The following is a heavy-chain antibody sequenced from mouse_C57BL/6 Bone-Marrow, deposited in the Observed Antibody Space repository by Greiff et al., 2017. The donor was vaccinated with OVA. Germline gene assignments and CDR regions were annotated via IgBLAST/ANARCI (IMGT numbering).Heavy chain of an antibody. V-gene: IGHV1-85*01. D-gene: IGHD4-1*01. CDR3: ARSSKLTGFYYAKDY. Sequence: QVQLQQSGPELVKPGASVKLSCKASGYTFTSYDINWVKQRPGQGLEWIGWIYPRDGSTKYNEKFKGKATLTVDTSSSTAYMELHSLTAVDSAVYFCARSSKLTGFYYAKDYWGQGTSVTVSS. J-gene: IGHJ4*01. CDR2: IYPRDGST. CDR1: GYTFTSYD.